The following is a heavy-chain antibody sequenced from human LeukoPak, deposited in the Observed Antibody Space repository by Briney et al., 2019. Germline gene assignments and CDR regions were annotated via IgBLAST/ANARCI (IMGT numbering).Heavy chain of an antibody. CDR2: INPNSGGT. CDR1: GYTFTGYY. J-gene: IGHJ1*01. V-gene: IGHV1-2*02. Sequence: ASVKVSCKASGYTFTGYYMHWVRQAPGQGLEWMGWINPNSGGTNYAQKFQGRVTMTRDTSISTAYMELSRLRSDDTAVHYCARGYCSGGSCYSLYFQHWGQGTLVTVSS. CDR3: ARGYCSGGSCYSLYFQH. D-gene: IGHD2-15*01.